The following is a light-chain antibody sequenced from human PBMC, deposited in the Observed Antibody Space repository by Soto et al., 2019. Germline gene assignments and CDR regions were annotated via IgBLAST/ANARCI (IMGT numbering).Light chain of an antibody. CDR1: FSDIAVFNY. Sequence: QSVLAQPASVSGSPGQSITISCTGSFSDIAVFNYVSWYPQYPGRAPKLLIYQVTSRASGVSHRFSGSKSGNTASLTISGLQPEDEAEYYCNSYSSTNFYVFGTGTKVTVL. J-gene: IGLJ1*01. CDR3: NSYSSTNFYV. CDR2: QVT. V-gene: IGLV2-14*01.